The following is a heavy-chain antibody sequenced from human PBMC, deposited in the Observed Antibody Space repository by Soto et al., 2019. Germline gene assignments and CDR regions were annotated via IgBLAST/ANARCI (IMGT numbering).Heavy chain of an antibody. J-gene: IGHJ6*02. V-gene: IGHV4-59*01. CDR2: IYYSGST. D-gene: IGHD3-3*01. Sequence: SETLSLTCTVSGGSISSYYWSWIRQPPGKGLEWIGYIYYSGSTNYNPSLKSRVTISVDTSKNQFSLKLSSVTAADTAVYYCARGGPYYDFWSGYFGSYGMDVWGQGTTVTVS. CDR3: ARGGPYYDFWSGYFGSYGMDV. CDR1: GGSISSYY.